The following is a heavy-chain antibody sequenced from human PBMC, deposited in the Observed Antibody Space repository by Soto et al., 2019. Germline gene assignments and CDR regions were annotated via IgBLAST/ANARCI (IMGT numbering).Heavy chain of an antibody. D-gene: IGHD5-18*01. CDR3: ARQRVEQLWLRVFDY. CDR2: IYYSGST. J-gene: IGHJ4*02. Sequence: QLQLQESGPGLVKPSETLSLTCTVSGGSISSSSYYWGWIRHPPGKGLEWIGSIYYSGSTYYNPSLKSRVTISVDTSKNQFSLKLSSVTAADTAVYYCARQRVEQLWLRVFDYWGQGTLVTVSS. V-gene: IGHV4-39*01. CDR1: GGSISSSSYY.